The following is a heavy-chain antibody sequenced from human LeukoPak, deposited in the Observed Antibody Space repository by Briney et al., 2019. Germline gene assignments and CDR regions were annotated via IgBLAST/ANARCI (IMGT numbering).Heavy chain of an antibody. CDR1: GFTFSSYA. D-gene: IGHD5-18*01. CDR3: AKDGDGVDTAMVRYYYYYYMDV. CDR2: ISGSGGST. J-gene: IGHJ6*03. Sequence: GGSLRLSCAASGFTFSSYAMGWVRQAPGKGLEWVSAISGSGGSTYYADSVKGRFTISRDNSKNTLYLQMNSLRAEDTAVYYCAKDGDGVDTAMVRYYYYYYMDVWGKGTTVTVSS. V-gene: IGHV3-23*01.